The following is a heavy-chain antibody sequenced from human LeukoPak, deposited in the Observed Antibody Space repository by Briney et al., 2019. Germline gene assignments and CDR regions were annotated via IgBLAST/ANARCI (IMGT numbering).Heavy chain of an antibody. CDR2: IYHSGST. J-gene: IGHJ3*02. D-gene: IGHD3-22*01. CDR3: AREIRPDYYDSSGSWAFDI. CDR1: GYSISSGYY. Sequence: SETLSLTCAVSGYSISSGYYWGWIRQPPGKGLEWFGSIYHSGSTYYTPSLKSRVTISVDTSKNQFSLKLSSVTAADTAVYYCAREIRPDYYDSSGSWAFDIWGQGTMVTVSS. V-gene: IGHV4-38-2*02.